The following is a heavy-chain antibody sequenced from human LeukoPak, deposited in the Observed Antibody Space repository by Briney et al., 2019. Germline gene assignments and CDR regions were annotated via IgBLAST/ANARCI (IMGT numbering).Heavy chain of an antibody. CDR1: GFTFSSYA. V-gene: IGHV3-23*01. Sequence: PGGSLRLSCAASGFTFSSYAMSWVRQAPGKGLEWVSAISGSGGSTYYADSVKGRFTISRDNSKNTLYLQMNSLRAEDTAVYYCAKDWLSSGSRTYFQHWGQGTLVTVSS. J-gene: IGHJ1*01. D-gene: IGHD3-22*01. CDR2: ISGSGGST. CDR3: AKDWLSSGSRTYFQH.